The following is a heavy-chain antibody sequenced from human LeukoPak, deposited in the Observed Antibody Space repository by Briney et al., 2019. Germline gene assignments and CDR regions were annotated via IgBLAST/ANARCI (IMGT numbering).Heavy chain of an antibody. CDR3: ARVEKVFDY. D-gene: IGHD3-3*01. CDR2: IYHSGST. V-gene: IGHV4-4*02. Sequence: PSETLSLTCAVSGDSISSGNWWRCVRQPPGKGLEWIGQIYHSGSTNYNPSLKSRVTISVDKSKNQFSLKLTSVTAADTAVYYCARVEKVFDYWGQGTLVTVSS. J-gene: IGHJ4*02. CDR1: GDSISSGNW.